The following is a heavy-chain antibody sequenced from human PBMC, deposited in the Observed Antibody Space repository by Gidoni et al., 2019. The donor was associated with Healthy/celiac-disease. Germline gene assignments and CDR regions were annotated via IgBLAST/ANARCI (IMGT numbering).Heavy chain of an antibody. D-gene: IGHD2-2*01. CDR1: GGSFSGYY. CDR2: INHSGST. V-gene: IGHV4-34*01. J-gene: IGHJ4*02. CDR3: ARGGPYCSSTSCYGSNDY. Sequence: QVQLQQWGAGLLKPSETLSLTCAVYGGSFSGYYWGWIRQPPGKGLEWIGEINHSGSTNYNPSLKSRVTISVDTSKNQFSLKLSSVTAADTAVYYCARGGPYCSSTSCYGSNDYWGQGTLVTVSS.